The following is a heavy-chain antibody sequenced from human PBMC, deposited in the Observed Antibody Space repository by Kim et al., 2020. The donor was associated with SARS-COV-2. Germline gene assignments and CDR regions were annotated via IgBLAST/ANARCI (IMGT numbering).Heavy chain of an antibody. V-gene: IGHV3-23*01. D-gene: IGHD2-8*01. Sequence: GRFTISRDNSKNTLYLQMNSLRAEDTAVYYCAKSPRGLSVLMVYATRFDPWGQGTLVTVSS. CDR3: AKSPRGLSVLMVYATRFDP. J-gene: IGHJ5*02.